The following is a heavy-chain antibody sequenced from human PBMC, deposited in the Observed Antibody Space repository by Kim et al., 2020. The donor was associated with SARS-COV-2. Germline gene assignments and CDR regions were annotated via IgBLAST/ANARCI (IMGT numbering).Heavy chain of an antibody. CDR2: ISSSSSYT. V-gene: IGHV3-11*06. J-gene: IGHJ6*02. CDR3: ARASKLGSYSHNYYYGMDV. D-gene: IGHD1-26*01. CDR1: GFTFSDYY. Sequence: GGSLRLSCAASGFTFSDYYMSWIRQAPGKGLEWVSYISSSSSYTNYADSVKGRFTISRDNAKNSLYLQMNSLRAEDTAVYYCARASKLGSYSHNYYYGMDVWGQGTTVTVSS.